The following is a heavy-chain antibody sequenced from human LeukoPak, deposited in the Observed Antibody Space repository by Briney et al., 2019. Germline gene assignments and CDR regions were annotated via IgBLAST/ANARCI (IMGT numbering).Heavy chain of an antibody. J-gene: IGHJ6*02. Sequence: SETLSHTCSVSGGSVSSDYWSWIRQPPGKGLEYIGYIHHSGTTNQTPSLKSRVTISLDTSKNQFSLKLTSVTAADTAVYYCARLPTSGYYYYGMDVWGQGTTVTVSS. V-gene: IGHV4-59*02. CDR1: GGSVSSDY. CDR2: IHHSGTT. D-gene: IGHD3-10*01. CDR3: ARLPTSGYYYYGMDV.